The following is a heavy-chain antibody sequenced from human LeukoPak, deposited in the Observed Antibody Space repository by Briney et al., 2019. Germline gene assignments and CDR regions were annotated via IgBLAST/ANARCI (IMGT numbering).Heavy chain of an antibody. CDR1: GYSISGGYY. V-gene: IGHV4-38-2*02. J-gene: IGHJ4*02. CDR2: IYHSGST. Sequence: SETLSLTCAVSGYSISGGYYWGWIRQPPGKGLEWIGSIYHSGSTYYNPSLKSRVTISVDTSKNQFSLKLSSVTAADTAVYYCARDRPGSGSIDYYFDYWGQGTLVTVSS. D-gene: IGHD3-10*01. CDR3: ARDRPGSGSIDYYFDY.